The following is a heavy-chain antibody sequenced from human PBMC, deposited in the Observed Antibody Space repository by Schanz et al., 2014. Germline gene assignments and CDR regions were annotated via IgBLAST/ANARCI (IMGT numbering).Heavy chain of an antibody. CDR3: AKDRQTTVNRVGYYYGMDV. J-gene: IGHJ6*02. D-gene: IGHD4-4*01. CDR2: ISRDGTTS. Sequence: QVQLVESGGGLVKPGGSLRLSCAASGFIFNDYYMNWIRQAPGKGLEWLSYISRDGTTSYYADSVKGRFTISRDNAKNSLYLEMTSLRGEDTAVYYCAKDRQTTVNRVGYYYGMDVWGQGTTVTVSS. CDR1: GFIFNDYY. V-gene: IGHV3-11*01.